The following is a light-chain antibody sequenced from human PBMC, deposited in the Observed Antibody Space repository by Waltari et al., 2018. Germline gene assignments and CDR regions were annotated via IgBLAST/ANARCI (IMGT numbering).Light chain of an antibody. CDR1: SSDIGGYKY. CDR2: EVS. Sequence: QSALTQPPSASGSPGQSVTISCTGTSSDIGGYKYVSWYRQHPGKGPKLLIYEVSKRPPVVPNRFSGSKSGDTASLTVSGLQAEDEADYYCSSYAGSNNLVFGTGTKVTVL. V-gene: IGLV2-8*01. J-gene: IGLJ1*01. CDR3: SSYAGSNNLV.